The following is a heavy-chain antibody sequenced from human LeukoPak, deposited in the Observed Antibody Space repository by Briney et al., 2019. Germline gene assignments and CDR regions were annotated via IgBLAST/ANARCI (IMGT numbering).Heavy chain of an antibody. CDR3: AREAGMAAAGTPFDY. CDR1: GGSISSYY. CDR2: IYTSGST. V-gene: IGHV4-4*07. D-gene: IGHD6-13*01. J-gene: IGHJ4*02. Sequence: SETLSLTCTVSGGSISSYYWSWIRQPAGKGLEWIGRIYTSGSTNYNPSLKSRVTMSVDTSKNQFSLKLSSVTAADTAVYYCAREAGMAAAGTPFDYWGQGTLVTVSS.